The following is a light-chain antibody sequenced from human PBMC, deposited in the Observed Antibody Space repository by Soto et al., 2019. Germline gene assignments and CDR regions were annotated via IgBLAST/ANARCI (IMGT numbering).Light chain of an antibody. CDR1: SSDVGGYNY. J-gene: IGLJ1*01. Sequence: SEQTQVGYACRSPGQSVPIIRTGTSSDVGGYNYVSWYQQHPGKAPKLMIYEVSKRPPGVPDRFSGSKSGNTASLTVSGLQAEDEADYYCSSYAGSNNFYVFGTGTKVTV. V-gene: IGLV2-8*02. CDR2: EVS. CDR3: SSYAGSNNFYV.